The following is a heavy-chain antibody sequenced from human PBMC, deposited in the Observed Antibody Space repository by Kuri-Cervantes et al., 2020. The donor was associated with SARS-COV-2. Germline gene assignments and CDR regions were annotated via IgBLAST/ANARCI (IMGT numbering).Heavy chain of an antibody. V-gene: IGHV3-48*03. CDR1: GFTFSSYE. D-gene: IGHD3-22*01. J-gene: IGHJ4*02. CDR2: ISSSGSTI. Sequence: GGSLRLSCAASGFTFSSYEMNWVRQAPGKGLEWVSYISSSGSTIYCADSVKGRFTISRDNAKNSLYLQMNSLRAEDTAVYYCARDRSSYYDPRRPIDQGDYWGQGTLVTVSS. CDR3: ARDRSSYYDPRRPIDQGDY.